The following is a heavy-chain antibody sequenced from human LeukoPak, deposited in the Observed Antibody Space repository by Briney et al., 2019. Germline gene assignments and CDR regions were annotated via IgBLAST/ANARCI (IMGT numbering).Heavy chain of an antibody. CDR3: AKPRSLNIVGGAVDY. V-gene: IGHV3-30*02. Sequence: GGSLRLSCAASGFTFSSYGMHWVRQAPGKGLEWVAFIRYDGSNKYYADSVKGRFTFSRDNSKNTLYLQMNSLRAEDTAVYCCAKPRSLNIVGGAVDYWGQGTLVTVSS. CDR2: IRYDGSNK. J-gene: IGHJ4*02. D-gene: IGHD1-26*01. CDR1: GFTFSSYG.